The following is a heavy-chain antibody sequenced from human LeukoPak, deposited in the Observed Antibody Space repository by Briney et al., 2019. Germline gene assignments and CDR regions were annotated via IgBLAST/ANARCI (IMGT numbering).Heavy chain of an antibody. V-gene: IGHV3-23*01. CDR1: GFTFSTYA. CDR2: FSGRNSNT. Sequence: GGSLRLSCAASGFTFSTYAMRWVRQAPGKGLEWVSTFSGRNSNTYYSDSVKGRSTISRDNSKNTLYLQMNSLRAGDTAVYYCAKGSIVATTNFDYWGQGTLVTVSS. CDR3: AKGSIVATTNFDY. D-gene: IGHD5-12*01. J-gene: IGHJ4*02.